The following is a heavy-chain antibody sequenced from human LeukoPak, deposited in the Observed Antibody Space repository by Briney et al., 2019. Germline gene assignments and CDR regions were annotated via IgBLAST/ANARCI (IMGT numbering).Heavy chain of an antibody. CDR2: INPSGGST. CDR1: GYTFTSYY. Sequence: ASVTVSCTASGYTFTSYYMHWVRQAPGQGLEWMGIINPSGGSTSYAQKFQGRVTMTRDTSTSTVYMELSSLRSEDTAVYYCARDSPRGATTYYFDYWGQGTLVTVSS. V-gene: IGHV1-46*01. CDR3: ARDSPRGATTYYFDY. D-gene: IGHD1-26*01. J-gene: IGHJ4*02.